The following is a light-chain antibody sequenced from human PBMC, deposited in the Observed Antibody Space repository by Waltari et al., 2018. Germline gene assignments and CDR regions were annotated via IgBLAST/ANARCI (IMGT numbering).Light chain of an antibody. CDR1: QSLSGSY. V-gene: IGKV3-20*01. J-gene: IGKJ2*01. Sequence: EIVLTQSPGTLSLSPGERAALSCRASQSLSGSYLDWYQHKVGQAPRLLIYGASSRAAGIPDRFSGSGSGTDFALTISRLDPEDFAVYYCQQYESSPYTFGQGTKLEIK. CDR2: GAS. CDR3: QQYESSPYT.